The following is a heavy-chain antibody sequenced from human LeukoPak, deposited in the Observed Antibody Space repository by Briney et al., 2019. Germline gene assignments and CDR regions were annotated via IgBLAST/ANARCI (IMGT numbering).Heavy chain of an antibody. CDR3: AKVKAPYGQWRLPLDY. J-gene: IGHJ4*02. D-gene: IGHD6-19*01. CDR1: GFTFSTYG. CDR2: LSGSGGST. V-gene: IGHV3-23*01. Sequence: PGGSLRLSCAASGFTFSTYGMSWVRQAPGKGLEWVSALSGSGGSTYYADSVKSRFTISGDNSRNTLYLQMNSLRAADTAVYYCAKVKAPYGQWRLPLDYWGQGTLVTVSS.